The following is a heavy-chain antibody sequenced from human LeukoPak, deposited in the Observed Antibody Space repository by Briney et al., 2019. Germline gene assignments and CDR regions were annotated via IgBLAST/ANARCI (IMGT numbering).Heavy chain of an antibody. Sequence: LSGGSLRLSCAASGFTFSRFNMNWLRQAPGKGLEWLSYISTTGTIYYAESVKGRFTISRDSAKNSLYLQMNSLRAEDTAVYYCARGVPYDSWSGPHYSDYWGQGTLVTVSS. J-gene: IGHJ4*02. CDR1: GFTFSRFN. CDR2: ISTTGTI. CDR3: ARGVPYDSWSGPHYSDY. D-gene: IGHD3-3*01. V-gene: IGHV3-48*04.